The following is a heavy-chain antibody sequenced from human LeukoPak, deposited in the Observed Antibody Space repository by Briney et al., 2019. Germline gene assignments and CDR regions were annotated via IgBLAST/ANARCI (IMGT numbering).Heavy chain of an antibody. Sequence: GGSLRLSCAASGFTFSSYAMHWVRQAPGKGLEWVAVISYDGSNKYYADSVKGRFTISRDNSKNTLYLQMNSLRAEDTAVYYCAKTYYYDFWSGYPHYWGQGTLVTVSS. J-gene: IGHJ4*02. CDR1: GFTFSSYA. CDR3: AKTYYYDFWSGYPHY. D-gene: IGHD3-3*01. CDR2: ISYDGSNK. V-gene: IGHV3-30-3*02.